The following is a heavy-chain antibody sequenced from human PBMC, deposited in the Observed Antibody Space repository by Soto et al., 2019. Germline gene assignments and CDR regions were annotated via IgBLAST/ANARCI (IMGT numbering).Heavy chain of an antibody. J-gene: IGHJ4*02. CDR3: ARGRTHSSFDY. V-gene: IGHV4-30-4*01. Sequence: LSLTCTVSGDSISSGDYYWSWIRQPPGKGLEWIGYIYYSGRTNYNPSLKSRLTISLDTSKNHFSLKLSSVTAADTAVYYCARGRTHSSFDYWGLGTLVTVSS. CDR2: IYYSGRT. CDR1: GDSISSGDYY.